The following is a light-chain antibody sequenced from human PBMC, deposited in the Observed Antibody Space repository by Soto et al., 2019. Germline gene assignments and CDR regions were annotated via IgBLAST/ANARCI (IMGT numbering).Light chain of an antibody. Sequence: EIVLTQSPGTLSLSPGERATLSCRASQSVSSSYLAWYKQKPGQAPRPLIYGASSRAIGIPDRFSGSGSGTDFTLSISRLEPEDFAVYYCQQYGSSPWTFGQGKKVEIK. CDR3: QQYGSSPWT. J-gene: IGKJ1*01. CDR1: QSVSSSY. V-gene: IGKV3-20*01. CDR2: GAS.